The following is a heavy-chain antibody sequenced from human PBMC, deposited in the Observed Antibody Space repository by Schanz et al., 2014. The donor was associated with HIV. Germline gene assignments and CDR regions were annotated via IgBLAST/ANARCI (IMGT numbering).Heavy chain of an antibody. Sequence: QVQLVESGGGVVQPGTSLRLSCAASGFNFRIFFMHWVRQAPGRGLEWVAAISYDGSNKYYAASVKGRFTISRDNSKNTLYLQMTSLRVEDTAVYYCTGGLYYDSVPFDPWGQGTLVTVSS. V-gene: IGHV3-30*19. CDR3: TGGLYYDSVPFDP. D-gene: IGHD3-22*01. J-gene: IGHJ5*02. CDR2: ISYDGSNK. CDR1: GFNFRIFF.